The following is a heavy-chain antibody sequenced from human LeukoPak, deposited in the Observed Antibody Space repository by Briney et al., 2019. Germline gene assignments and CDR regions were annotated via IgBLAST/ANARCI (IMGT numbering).Heavy chain of an antibody. D-gene: IGHD3-16*01. V-gene: IGHV3-30*02. CDR1: GFTFSGSA. Sequence: PGGSLRLSCAASGFTFSGSAMHWVRQAPGKGPEWVAFIRYDESVKSYANSVKGRFTGSRDNSKNTLFLQMNNLRAEDTAVYYCARDLPGGAKAFNIWGLGTMVIVSS. CDR3: ARDLPGGAKAFNI. J-gene: IGHJ3*02. CDR2: IRYDESVK.